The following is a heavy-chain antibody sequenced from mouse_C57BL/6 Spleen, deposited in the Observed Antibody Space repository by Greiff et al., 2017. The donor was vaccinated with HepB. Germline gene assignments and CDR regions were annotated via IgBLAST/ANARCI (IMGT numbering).Heavy chain of an antibody. CDR1: GFTFSDYG. CDR2: ISSGSSTI. V-gene: IGHV5-17*01. D-gene: IGHD1-1*01. Sequence: EVQGVESGGGLVKPGGSLKLSCAASGFTFSDYGMHWVRQAPEKGLEWVAYISSGSSTIYYADTVKGRFTISRDNAKNTLFLQMTSLRSEDTAMYYCARSRYYGSSSFAYWGQGTLVTVSA. CDR3: ARSRYYGSSSFAY. J-gene: IGHJ3*01.